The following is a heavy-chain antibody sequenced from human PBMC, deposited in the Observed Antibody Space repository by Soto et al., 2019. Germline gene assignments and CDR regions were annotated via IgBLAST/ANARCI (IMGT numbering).Heavy chain of an antibody. V-gene: IGHV3-23*01. D-gene: IGHD2-8*02. CDR1: GFTFSSYA. CDR2: IDGSGRNT. J-gene: IGHJ4*02. CDR3: AKDGGSVCSGGTCYFQAPDY. Sequence: EVQLLESGGGLGQPGGSLRLSCEASGFTFSSYAMSWGRQAPGKGLEWVSGIDGSGRNTYYADSVKGRFTISRDNSKNTLSVQMDSLRVEDTALYYCAKDGGSVCSGGTCYFQAPDYWGQGTLVTVSS.